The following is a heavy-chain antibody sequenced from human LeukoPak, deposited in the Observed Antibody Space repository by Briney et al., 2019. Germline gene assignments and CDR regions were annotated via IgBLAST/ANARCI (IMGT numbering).Heavy chain of an antibody. CDR1: GFTFSSYA. J-gene: IGHJ4*02. CDR2: ISGSGGST. V-gene: IGHV3-23*01. Sequence: PGGSLRLSCAASGFTFSSYAMSCVRQAPGKGLEWVSAISGSGGSTYYADSLKGRFPIYRDNSKNRLYRQMNGLRAEDTAVFYWEKDLRRSMIVNSPDYCGQETLVTVSS. D-gene: IGHD3-22*01. CDR3: EKDLRRSMIVNSPDY.